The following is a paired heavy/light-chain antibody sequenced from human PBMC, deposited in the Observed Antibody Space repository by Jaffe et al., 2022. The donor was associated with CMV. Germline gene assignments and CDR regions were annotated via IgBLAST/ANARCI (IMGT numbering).Light chain of an antibody. V-gene: IGKV3-15*01. J-gene: IGKJ4*01. Sequence: EIVMTQSPATLSVSPGERATLSCRASQSVSSYLAWYQQKPGQAPRLLIYGASTRATGIPARFSGSGSGTEFTLTISSLQSEDFAVYYCQQYNNWPPLTFGGGTKVEIK. CDR3: QQYNNWPPLT. CDR2: GAS. CDR1: QSVSSY.
Heavy chain of an antibody. Sequence: EVQLVESGGGLIQPGGSLRLSCAASGFTVSSNYMSWVRQAPGKGLEWVSVLYTGVHNTYYADSVKGRFTISRDNSKNTLYLQMNSLRAEDTAVYYCATGGGGGYPLKFDYWGQGTLVTVSS. CDR1: GFTVSSNY. V-gene: IGHV3-53*01. J-gene: IGHJ4*02. CDR2: LYTGVHNT. CDR3: ATGGGGGYPLKFDY. D-gene: IGHD3-22*01.